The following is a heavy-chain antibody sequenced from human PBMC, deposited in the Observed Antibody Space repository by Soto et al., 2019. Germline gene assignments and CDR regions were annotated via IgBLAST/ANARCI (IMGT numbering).Heavy chain of an antibody. Sequence: AGGSLRLFGRASGFTCSNYAMNWVRHAQRQGLEWVSAIRNSFSDSNTHYAEAVKGRSTISRDNDKNTVFVEMNRLRDDDTAVYYCAQVFCPERGIYVEYWGQGTLVNVSS. CDR2: IRNSFSDSNT. CDR3: AQVFCPERGIYVEY. J-gene: IGHJ4*02. V-gene: IGHV3-23*01. D-gene: IGHD1-1*01. CDR1: GFTCSNYA.